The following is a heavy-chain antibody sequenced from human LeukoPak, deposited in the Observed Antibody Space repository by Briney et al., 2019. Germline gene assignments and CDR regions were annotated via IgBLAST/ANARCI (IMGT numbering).Heavy chain of an antibody. CDR3: ASYYYDSSGYPGSDNYFDY. CDR2: INHSGST. D-gene: IGHD3-22*01. J-gene: IGHJ4*02. CDR1: GGSFSGYY. V-gene: IGHV4-34*01. Sequence: PSETLSLTCAVYGGSFSGYYWSWIRQPPGKGLEWTGEINHSGSTNYNPSLKSRVTISVDTSKNQFSLKLSSVTAADTAVYYCASYYYDSSGYPGSDNYFDYWGQGTLVTVSS.